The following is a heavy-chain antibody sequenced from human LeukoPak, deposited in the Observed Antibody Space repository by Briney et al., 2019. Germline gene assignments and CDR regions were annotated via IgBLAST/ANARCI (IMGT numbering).Heavy chain of an antibody. CDR1: GFTFDDYA. V-gene: IGHV3-9*01. CDR2: VNWDSTNI. D-gene: IGHD3-22*01. Sequence: PGGSLRLSYEASGFTFDDYAMHWVRQAPGRGLEWVSGVNWDSTNIDYADSVKGRFTISRDNAKNSLYLQMNSLRPEDTALYYCAKASGAIVSPTFDFWGQGTLVTVSS. CDR3: AKASGAIVSPTFDF. J-gene: IGHJ4*02.